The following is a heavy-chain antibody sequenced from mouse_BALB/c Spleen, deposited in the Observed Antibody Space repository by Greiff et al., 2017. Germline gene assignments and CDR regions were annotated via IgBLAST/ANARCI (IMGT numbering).Heavy chain of an antibody. CDR3: TRSSPDYYAMDY. V-gene: IGHV1-15*01. CDR2: IDPETGGT. J-gene: IGHJ4*01. CDR1: GYTFTDYE. Sequence: QVQLKESGAELVRPGASVTLCCKASGYTFTDYEMHWVKQTPVHGLEWIGAIDPETGGTAYNQKFKGKATLTADKSSSTAYMELRSLTSEDSAVYYCTRSSPDYYAMDYWGQGTSVTVSS.